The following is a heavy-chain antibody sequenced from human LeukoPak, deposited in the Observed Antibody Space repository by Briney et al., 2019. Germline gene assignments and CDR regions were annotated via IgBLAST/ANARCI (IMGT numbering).Heavy chain of an antibody. D-gene: IGHD3-3*01. CDR2: INSDGSST. Sequence: GGSLRLSCAASGFTFSSYWMHWVRQAPGKGLVWVSRINSDGSSTSYADSVKGRFTISRDNAKDTLYLQMNSLRAEDTAVYYCARAHYDFWSGYRSSFDYWGQGTLVTVSS. J-gene: IGHJ4*02. CDR1: GFTFSSYW. V-gene: IGHV3-74*01. CDR3: ARAHYDFWSGYRSSFDY.